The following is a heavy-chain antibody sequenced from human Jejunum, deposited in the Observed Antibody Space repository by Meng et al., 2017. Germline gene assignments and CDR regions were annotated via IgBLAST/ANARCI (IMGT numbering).Heavy chain of an antibody. D-gene: IGHD7-27*01. CDR2: AST. Sequence: VQLVESGGGLVETGGSLRVSCTASGFTLSNASMSWVRQAPGQGLEWLGYASTNYNPSLKSRVTISVDTSKTQFSLKLTSVTAAGTAVYYCARDHWGSLDYWGQGVLVTVSS. CDR1: GFTLSNAS. V-gene: IGHV4-59*01. J-gene: IGHJ4*02. CDR3: ARDHWGSLDY.